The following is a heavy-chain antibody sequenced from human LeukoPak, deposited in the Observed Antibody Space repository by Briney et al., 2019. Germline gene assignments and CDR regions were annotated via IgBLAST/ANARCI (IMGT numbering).Heavy chain of an antibody. V-gene: IGHV3-30*18. Sequence: PGGSLRLSCAASGFPFSNYGMHWVRQAPGKGLEWVAVISYDGSNKYYADSVKGRFTISRDNSKNTLYLQMNSLRAEDTAVYYCANAPYYYDSSGYFYWGQGTLVTVSS. CDR3: ANAPYYYDSSGYFY. J-gene: IGHJ4*02. CDR1: GFPFSNYG. D-gene: IGHD3-22*01. CDR2: ISYDGSNK.